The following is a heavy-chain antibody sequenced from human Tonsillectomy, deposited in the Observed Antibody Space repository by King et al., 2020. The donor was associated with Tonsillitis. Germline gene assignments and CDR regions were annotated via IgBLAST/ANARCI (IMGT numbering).Heavy chain of an antibody. J-gene: IGHJ4*02. V-gene: IGHV4-38-2*01. D-gene: IGHD5-24*01. CDR2: XYHSGXT. CDR3: GRARDWVQLFDY. Sequence: VQLQESGPGLVKPSETLSLTCAVSGYSITSGFYWGWIRQPPGKGLEWFGSXYHSGXTYYNPSLKSRVTISVDTSTNQFSLKLSSVTAADTAVYYCGRARDWVQLFDYWGQGTQVTVSS. CDR1: GYSITSGFY.